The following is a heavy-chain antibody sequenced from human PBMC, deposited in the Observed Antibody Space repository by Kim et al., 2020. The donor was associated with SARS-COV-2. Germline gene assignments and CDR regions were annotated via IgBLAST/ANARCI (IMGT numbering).Heavy chain of an antibody. CDR3: AMAVKNMVRGPNYYYYYGMDV. D-gene: IGHD3-10*01. CDR1: GYTFTSYY. V-gene: IGHV1-46*01. J-gene: IGHJ6*02. Sequence: ASVKVSCKASGYTFTSYYMHWVRQAPGQGLEWMGIINPSGGSTSYAQKFQGRVTMTRDTSTSTVYMELSSLRSEDTAVYYCAMAVKNMVRGPNYYYYYGMDVWGQGTTVTVSS. CDR2: INPSGGST.